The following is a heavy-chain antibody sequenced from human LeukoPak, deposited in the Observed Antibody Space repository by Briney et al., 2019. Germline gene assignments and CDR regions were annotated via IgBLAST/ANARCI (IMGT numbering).Heavy chain of an antibody. Sequence: ASVKVSCKASGYTFTRYDINWVRQAAGHGLEWMGWMNPNSGNTGYAQKFQCRVTMTRNTSISTAYMELSSLRSEDTAVYYCARGQIAAAGTNDYWGQGTLVTVSS. CDR1: GYTFTRYD. CDR2: MNPNSGNT. CDR3: ARGQIAAAGTNDY. D-gene: IGHD6-13*01. V-gene: IGHV1-8*01. J-gene: IGHJ4*02.